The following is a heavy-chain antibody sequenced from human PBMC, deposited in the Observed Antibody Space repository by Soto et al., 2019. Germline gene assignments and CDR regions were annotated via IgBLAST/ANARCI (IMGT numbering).Heavy chain of an antibody. J-gene: IGHJ4*02. CDR1: IESFSGYS. CDR2: IYPSRYT. V-gene: IGHV4-34*01. CDR3: ARHRDYDILTNYRKYYFDY. Sequence: PSETLSLTRAVYIESFSGYSWSWIRQPPGKGLEWIGDIYPSRYTNYNPSLKSRVTISVDMSRDQFSLQLKSVTAADTAVYYCARHRDYDILTNYRKYYFDYWGQGALVTVSS. D-gene: IGHD3-9*01.